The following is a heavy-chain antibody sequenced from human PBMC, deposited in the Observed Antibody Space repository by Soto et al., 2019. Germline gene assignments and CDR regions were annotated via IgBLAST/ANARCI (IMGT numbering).Heavy chain of an antibody. J-gene: IGHJ3*02. CDR2: ISSNGGST. D-gene: IGHD3-10*01. V-gene: IGHV3-64D*08. CDR1: GFTFSSYS. CDR3: VKDLQALRWFGESYAFDI. Sequence: HPGGSLRLSCAASGFTFSSYSMNWVRQAPGKGLEYVSAISSNGGSTYYADSVKGRFTISRDNSKNTLYLQMSSLRAEDTAVYYCVKDLQALRWFGESYAFDIWGQGTMVTVSS.